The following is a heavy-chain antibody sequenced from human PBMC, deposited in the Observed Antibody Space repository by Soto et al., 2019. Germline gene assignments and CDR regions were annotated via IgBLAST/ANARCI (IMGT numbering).Heavy chain of an antibody. CDR2: ISYDGSNK. Sequence: GGSLRLSCAASGFTFSSYAMHWVRQAPGKGLEWVAVISYDGSNKYYADSVKGRFTISRDNSKNTLYLQMNSLRAEDTAVYYCARDGVGKQWLVPSIGWFDPWGQGTLVTVSS. V-gene: IGHV3-30-3*01. J-gene: IGHJ5*02. CDR3: ARDGVGKQWLVPSIGWFDP. CDR1: GFTFSSYA. D-gene: IGHD6-19*01.